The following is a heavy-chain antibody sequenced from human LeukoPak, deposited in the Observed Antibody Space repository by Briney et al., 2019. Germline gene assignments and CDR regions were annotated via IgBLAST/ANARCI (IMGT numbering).Heavy chain of an antibody. CDR3: ARGRSSGWSNYYYYYGMDV. Sequence: PSETLSHTCAVYGGSFSGYYWSWIRQPPGKGLEWIGEINHSGSTNYNPSLKSRVTISVDTSKNQFSLKLSSVTAADTAVYYCARGRSSGWSNYYYYYGMDVWGKGTTVTVSS. CDR1: GGSFSGYY. J-gene: IGHJ6*04. CDR2: INHSGST. V-gene: IGHV4-34*01. D-gene: IGHD6-19*01.